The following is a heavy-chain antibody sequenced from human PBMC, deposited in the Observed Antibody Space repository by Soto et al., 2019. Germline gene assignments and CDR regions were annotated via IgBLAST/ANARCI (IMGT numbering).Heavy chain of an antibody. CDR1: GGSISSSTYY. J-gene: IGHJ5*02. V-gene: IGHV4-39*01. D-gene: IGHD3-10*01. CDR3: ARHGSGSYYNNWFDP. Sequence: QLQLQESGPGLVKPSETLSLTCTVSGGSISSSTYYWGWIRQPPGKGLEWIGSIYYSGSTYYNPSRKSRGTISVDTSKNQFSLKLSSVTVADTAVYYCARHGSGSYYNNWFDPWGQGTLVTVSS. CDR2: IYYSGST.